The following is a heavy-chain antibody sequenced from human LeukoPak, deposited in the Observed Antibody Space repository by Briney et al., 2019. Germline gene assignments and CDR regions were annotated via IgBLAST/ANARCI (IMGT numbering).Heavy chain of an antibody. V-gene: IGHV4-34*01. CDR2: INHSGST. D-gene: IGHD3-22*01. CDR1: GGSFSGYY. Sequence: SETLSLTCAVYGGSFSGYYWSWIRQPPGKGLEWIGEINHSGSTNYNPSLKSRVTISVDTSKNQFSLKLSSVTAADTAVYCCARGPLDDYYDSSGYYDYWGQGTLVTVSS. J-gene: IGHJ4*02. CDR3: ARGPLDDYYDSSGYYDY.